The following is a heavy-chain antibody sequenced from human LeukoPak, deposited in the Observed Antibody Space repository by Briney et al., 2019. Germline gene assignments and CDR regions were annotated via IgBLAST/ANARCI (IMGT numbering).Heavy chain of an antibody. V-gene: IGHV3-21*01. CDR3: ARDLSSRGYTYGTPAFTFDI. CDR2: ISSSSSYI. CDR1: GFTFSSYS. D-gene: IGHD5-18*01. Sequence: GGSLRLSCAASGFTFSSYSMNWVRQAPGKGLEWVSFISSSSSYIYYADSVKGRFTISRDNAKNSLSLLMNSLRAEDTAVYYCARDLSSRGYTYGTPAFTFDIWGQGTMVTVSS. J-gene: IGHJ3*02.